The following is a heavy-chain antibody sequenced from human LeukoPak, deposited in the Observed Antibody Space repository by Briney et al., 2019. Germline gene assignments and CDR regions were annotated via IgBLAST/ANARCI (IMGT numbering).Heavy chain of an antibody. CDR1: GYSFTSYR. CDR2: IYPGDSDT. V-gene: IGHV5-51*01. CDR3: ARQSPYDFWSAYRGGFDI. Sequence: GESLKISCKGSGYSFTSYRIGWVRQMPGKGLEWMGIIYPGDSDTRYSPSFQGQVTISADKSISTAYLQWSSLKASDTAMYYCARQSPYDFWSAYRGGFDIRGQGTMVTVSS. J-gene: IGHJ3*02. D-gene: IGHD3-3*01.